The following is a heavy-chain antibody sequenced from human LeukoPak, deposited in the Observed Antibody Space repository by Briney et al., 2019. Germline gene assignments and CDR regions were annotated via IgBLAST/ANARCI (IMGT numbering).Heavy chain of an antibody. CDR1: GFTFSSYG. V-gene: IGHV3-30*02. Sequence: GGSLRLSCAASGFTFSSYGMHWVRQAPGKGLEWVAFIRYDGSNKYYADSVKGRFTISRDNSKNTLYLQMNSLRAEDTAVYYCAKDQRSGSYLSPVDYWGQGTLVTVSS. CDR2: IRYDGSNK. D-gene: IGHD1-26*01. J-gene: IGHJ4*02. CDR3: AKDQRSGSYLSPVDY.